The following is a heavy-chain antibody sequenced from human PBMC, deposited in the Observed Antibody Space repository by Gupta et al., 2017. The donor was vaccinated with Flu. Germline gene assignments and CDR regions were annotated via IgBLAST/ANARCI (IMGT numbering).Heavy chain of an antibody. CDR3: AVGDRGNQLLYVGYFAP. Sequence: QVQLQESGPGLVMPSQTLSLACTVSGGSISNSNYYWSWIRQPPGKGLEWIGNIYYSGSAYYNPSLKSRLTMSVDTSKNQFSLKLSSMTAADTAVYYCAVGDRGNQLLYVGYFAPWGQGTLVTVSS. CDR1: GGSISNSNYY. J-gene: IGHJ5*02. D-gene: IGHD2-2*02. CDR2: IYYSGSA. V-gene: IGHV4-30-4*01.